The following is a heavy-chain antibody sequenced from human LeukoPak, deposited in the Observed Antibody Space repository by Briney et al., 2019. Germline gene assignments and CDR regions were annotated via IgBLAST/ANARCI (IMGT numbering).Heavy chain of an antibody. Sequence: GGSLRLSCAASGVTFSSYSMHWVREAPRKRLEWVAFIRYDGSNKYSADSVKGRFTISRDNSKNTLYLQMNSLRAEDTAVYYCATTGYSSGWRHFDYWGQGTLVTVSS. CDR2: IRYDGSNK. D-gene: IGHD6-19*01. J-gene: IGHJ4*02. V-gene: IGHV3-30*02. CDR1: GVTFSSYS. CDR3: ATTGYSSGWRHFDY.